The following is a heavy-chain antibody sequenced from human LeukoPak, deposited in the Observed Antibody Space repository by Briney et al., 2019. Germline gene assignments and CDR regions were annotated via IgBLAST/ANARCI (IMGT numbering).Heavy chain of an antibody. CDR1: GGSFSGYY. Sequence: SETLSLTCAVYGGSFSGYYWSWIRQPPGKGLEWIGEINHSGSTNYNPSLKSRVTISVDTSKNQFSLKLSSVTAADTAVYYCARVGYYGSGSYYFAPPYYYYGKDVWGQGTTVTVSS. J-gene: IGHJ6*02. D-gene: IGHD3-10*01. V-gene: IGHV4-34*01. CDR3: ARVGYYGSGSYYFAPPYYYYGKDV. CDR2: INHSGST.